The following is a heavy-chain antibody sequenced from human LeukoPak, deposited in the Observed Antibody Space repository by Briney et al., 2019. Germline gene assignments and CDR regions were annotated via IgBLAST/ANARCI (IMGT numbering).Heavy chain of an antibody. V-gene: IGHV4-59*01. CDR3: ARAAEVGDYYYYYMDV. D-gene: IGHD3-16*01. CDR1: GGSISSYY. J-gene: IGHJ6*03. CDR2: IYYSGST. Sequence: PSETLSLTCTVSGGSISSYYWSWIRQPPGKGLEWIGYIYYSGSTNYNPSLKSRVTISVDTSKNQFSLKLSSVTAADTAVYYCARAAEVGDYYYYYMDVWGKGTTVTVS.